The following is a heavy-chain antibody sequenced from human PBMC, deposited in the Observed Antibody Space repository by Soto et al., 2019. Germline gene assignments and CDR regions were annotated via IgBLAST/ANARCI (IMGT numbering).Heavy chain of an antibody. D-gene: IGHD1-26*01. CDR2: IVVMSNAA. Sequence: QVVLLQSGAEVKEPGSSVRLSCQVSGSTFNNFAFSWVRQAPGQGPESLGGIVVMSNAADYSQRFQDRVMITADTSTSTLYMELGSLTFDDTAVYYCARAIKRWEVNYYFDYWGQGTLVTVSS. J-gene: IGHJ4*02. CDR1: GSTFNNFA. V-gene: IGHV1-69*06. CDR3: ARAIKRWEVNYYFDY.